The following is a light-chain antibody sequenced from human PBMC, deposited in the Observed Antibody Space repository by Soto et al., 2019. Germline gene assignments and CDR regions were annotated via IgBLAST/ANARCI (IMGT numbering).Light chain of an antibody. Sequence: QSALTQPASASGSPGQEITISCTGTTSDVGGYTYVSWYQQHPGKAPKFIIYDVSNRPSGVSNRFSGSKSGNTASLTISGLQAEDEADYYCSSYTTSNTRQIVFGTGTKLTVL. V-gene: IGLV2-14*01. CDR1: TSDVGGYTY. J-gene: IGLJ1*01. CDR3: SSYTTSNTRQIV. CDR2: DVS.